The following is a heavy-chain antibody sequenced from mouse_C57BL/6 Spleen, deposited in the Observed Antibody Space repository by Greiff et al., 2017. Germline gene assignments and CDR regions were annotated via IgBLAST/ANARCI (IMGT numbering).Heavy chain of an antibody. J-gene: IGHJ2*01. Sequence: QVQLQQPGAELVMPGASVKLSCKASGYTFTSYWMHWVKQRPGQGLEWIGEIDPSDSYTNYNQKFKGKSTLTVDKSSSTAYMQLSSLTSEDSAVYYCAGGNYYFDYWGKGTTLTVSS. CDR2: IDPSDSYT. CDR3: AGGNYYFDY. D-gene: IGHD2-1*01. CDR1: GYTFTSYW. V-gene: IGHV1-69*01.